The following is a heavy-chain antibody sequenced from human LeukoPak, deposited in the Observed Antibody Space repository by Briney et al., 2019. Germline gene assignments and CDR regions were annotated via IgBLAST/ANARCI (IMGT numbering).Heavy chain of an antibody. J-gene: IGHJ4*02. V-gene: IGHV3-23*01. CDR3: AKDIRLLAPYYYDSSGYNYDY. Sequence: GGSLRLSCAASGFTFSSYGMSWVRQAPGKGLEWVSAISGSGGSTYYADSVKGRFTISRDNSKNTLYLQMNSLRAEDTAVYYCAKDIRLLAPYYYDSSGYNYDYWGQGTLVTVSS. CDR1: GFTFSSYG. CDR2: ISGSGGST. D-gene: IGHD3-22*01.